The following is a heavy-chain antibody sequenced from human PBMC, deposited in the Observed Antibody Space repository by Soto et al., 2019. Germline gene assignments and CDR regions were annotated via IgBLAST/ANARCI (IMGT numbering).Heavy chain of an antibody. J-gene: IGHJ6*02. Sequence: QVQLVQSGAEVKKPGSSVKVSCKASGGTFSSYAISWVRQAPGQGLEWMGGIIPIFGTANYAQKFQGRVTITADESTSTAYMELSSLRSEDTAVYYCARDLPPPAYCGGDCLYYYYGMDVWGQGTTVTGSS. CDR2: IIPIFGTA. V-gene: IGHV1-69*01. CDR1: GGTFSSYA. D-gene: IGHD2-21*02. CDR3: ARDLPPPAYCGGDCLYYYYGMDV.